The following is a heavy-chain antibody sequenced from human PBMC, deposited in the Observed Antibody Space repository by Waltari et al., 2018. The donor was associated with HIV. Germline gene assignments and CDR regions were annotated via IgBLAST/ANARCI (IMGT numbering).Heavy chain of an antibody. CDR2: RNPNSGNT. CDR3: ARVYYYDSGSYRPFFEY. D-gene: IGHD3-10*01. Sequence: QVQLVQSGAEVKKPGASVKVSCKASGYTFTRYDINWVRQATGQGLEWMGWRNPNSGNTGYTQKFQGRVTMTRNTAISTAYMELSSLRSEDTAVYYCARVYYYDSGSYRPFFEYWGQGTLVTVSS. CDR1: GYTFTRYD. V-gene: IGHV1-8*01. J-gene: IGHJ4*02.